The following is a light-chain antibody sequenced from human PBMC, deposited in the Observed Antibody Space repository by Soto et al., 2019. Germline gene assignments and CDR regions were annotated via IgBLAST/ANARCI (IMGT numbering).Light chain of an antibody. CDR3: SSYTSSNTLL. V-gene: IGLV2-14*01. CDR2: GVS. J-gene: IGLJ3*02. CDR1: SSDVGGYNY. Sequence: QSALTQPASVSGSPGQSITISCTGTSSDVGGYNYVSWYQQHPGKAPKLMIHGVSSRPSGVSNRFSASKSGNTASLTISGLQAEDEADYFCSSYTSSNTLLFGGGTKLTVL.